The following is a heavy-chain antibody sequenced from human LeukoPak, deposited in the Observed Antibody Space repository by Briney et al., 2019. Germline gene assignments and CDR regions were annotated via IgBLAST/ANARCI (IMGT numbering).Heavy chain of an antibody. CDR2: INLSGLT. CDR3: AKVSWNHVVGY. V-gene: IGHV4-34*01. Sequence: PSETRSLTCAVYGGSFSGYYWSGIRQPPGKALEWIGEINLSGLTNYTPCLTSRVTLSVDTSQNQFSIKLSSVSTPDTAVYFCAKVSWNHVVGYWGQETVVTVSS. J-gene: IGHJ4*02. CDR1: GGSFSGYY. D-gene: IGHD1-14*01.